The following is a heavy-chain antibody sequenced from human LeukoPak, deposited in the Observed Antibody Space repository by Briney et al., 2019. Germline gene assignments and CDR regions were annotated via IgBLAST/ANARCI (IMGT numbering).Heavy chain of an antibody. CDR1: GGTFSSYA. J-gene: IGHJ4*02. CDR2: IIPIFGTA. CDR3: AVQQLSGIKYFDY. V-gene: IGHV1-69*06. Sequence: ASVKVSCTASGGTFSSYAISWVRQAPGQGLEWMGGIIPIFGTANYAQKFQGRVTITADKSTSTAYMELSSLRSEDTAVYYCAVQQLSGIKYFDYWGQGTLVTVSS. D-gene: IGHD6-13*01.